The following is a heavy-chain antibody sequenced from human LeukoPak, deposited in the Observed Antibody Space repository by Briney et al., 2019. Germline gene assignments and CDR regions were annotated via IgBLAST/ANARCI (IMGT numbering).Heavy chain of an antibody. V-gene: IGHV3-23*01. CDR2: ISGSGGST. CDR1: GFTFSSHG. J-gene: IGHJ3*02. Sequence: GGSLRLSCAASGFTFSSHGMSWVRQAPGKRLEWVSAISGSGGSTYYADSVKGRFTISRDNSKNTLYLQLNSLSAEDRAVYYCALDYGGNSGGFDIWGQGTMVTVSS. CDR3: ALDYGGNSGGFDI. D-gene: IGHD4-23*01.